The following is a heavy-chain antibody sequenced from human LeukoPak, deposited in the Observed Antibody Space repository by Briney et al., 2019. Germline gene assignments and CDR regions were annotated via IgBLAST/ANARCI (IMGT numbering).Heavy chain of an antibody. CDR1: GGSISSSSYF. V-gene: IGHV4-39*01. Sequence: TSSETLSLTCTVSGGSISSSSYFWAWIRQSPQKGLEWIGSIYFSGGTYYNPSLKSRVTISVDTSKNQFSLKLSSVTAADTAVYYCARHIQDTFRVSRLGWFDAWGQGTLVTVSS. CDR2: IYFSGGT. D-gene: IGHD5-18*01. J-gene: IGHJ5*02. CDR3: ARHIQDTFRVSRLGWFDA.